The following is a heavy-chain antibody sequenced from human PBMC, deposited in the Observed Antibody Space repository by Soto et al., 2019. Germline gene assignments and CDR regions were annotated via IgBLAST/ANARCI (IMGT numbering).Heavy chain of an antibody. D-gene: IGHD5-12*01. V-gene: IGHV4-34*01. J-gene: IGHJ4*02. CDR3: ARKKVAPTIPDYFDY. Sequence: SETLSLTCAVYGGSFSGYYWSWIRQPPGKGLEWIGEINHSGSTNYNPSLKSRVTISVDTSKNQFSLKLSSVTAADTAVYYCARKKVAPTIPDYFDYWGQGTLVTVSS. CDR2: INHSGST. CDR1: GGSFSGYY.